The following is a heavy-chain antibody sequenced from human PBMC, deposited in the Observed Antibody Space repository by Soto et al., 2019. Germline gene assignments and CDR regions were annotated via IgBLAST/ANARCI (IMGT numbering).Heavy chain of an antibody. J-gene: IGHJ6*03. CDR2: ISAYNGNT. Sequence: GASVKGSCKTSGYTLTSYGIGWVREAHGQGLEWMGWISAYNGNTNYAQKLQGRVTMTTDTSTSTAYMELRSLRSDDTAVYYCARRYCSSTSCYLDYYYYYMDVWGKGTTVTVSS. CDR3: ARRYCSSTSCYLDYYYYYMDV. D-gene: IGHD2-2*01. CDR1: GYTLTSYG. V-gene: IGHV1-18*01.